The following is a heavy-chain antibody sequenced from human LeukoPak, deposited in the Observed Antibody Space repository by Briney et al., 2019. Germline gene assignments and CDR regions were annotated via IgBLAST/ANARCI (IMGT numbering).Heavy chain of an antibody. Sequence: ASVKVSCKASSYTFTNYGINWVRQAPGQGLEWMGWINPNSGGTNYAQKFQGRVTMTRDTSISTAYMELSRLRSDDTAVYYCAIASLGYDFWSGYPDYWGQGTLVTVSS. CDR2: INPNSGGT. D-gene: IGHD3-3*01. V-gene: IGHV1-2*02. CDR1: SYTFTNYG. J-gene: IGHJ4*02. CDR3: AIASLGYDFWSGYPDY.